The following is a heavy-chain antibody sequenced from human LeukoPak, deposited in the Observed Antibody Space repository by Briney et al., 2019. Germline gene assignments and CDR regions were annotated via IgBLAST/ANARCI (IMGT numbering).Heavy chain of an antibody. V-gene: IGHV1-2*02. J-gene: IGHJ4*02. Sequence: ASVKVSCKASGYTFTGYYMHWVRQAPGQGLEWMGWINPNSGGTNYAQKFQGRVTMTRDTSISTAYMELSSLRSEDTAVYYCASEKGGIAVAGTRGSFDYWGQGTLVTVSS. CDR1: GYTFTGYY. CDR2: INPNSGGT. D-gene: IGHD6-19*01. CDR3: ASEKGGIAVAGTRGSFDY.